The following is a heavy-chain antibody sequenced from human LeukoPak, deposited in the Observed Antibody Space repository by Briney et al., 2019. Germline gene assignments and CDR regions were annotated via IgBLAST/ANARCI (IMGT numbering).Heavy chain of an antibody. CDR3: ARDDYGDYGSWFDP. V-gene: IGHV4-31*03. D-gene: IGHD4-17*01. CDR2: IYYSGST. J-gene: IGHJ5*02. CDR1: GGSISSGVYY. Sequence: SETLSLTCTVSGGSISSGVYYWSWIRQPPGKGLEWIGYIYYSGSTYYNPSLKSRVTISVDTSKNQLSLKLSSVTAADTAVYYCARDDYGDYGSWFDPWGQGTLVTVSS.